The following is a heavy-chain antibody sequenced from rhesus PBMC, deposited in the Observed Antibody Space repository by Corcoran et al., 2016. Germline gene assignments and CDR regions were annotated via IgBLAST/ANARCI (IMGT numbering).Heavy chain of an antibody. J-gene: IGHJ4*01. Sequence: GLEWVSGISYTGGSTYYADSVKGRFTISRENAKNTLYLQMDSLRAEDTAVYYCARDLRTIAAAGFDYWGQGVLVTVSS. CDR2: ISYTGGST. V-gene: IGHV3S18*01. D-gene: IGHD6-25*01. CDR3: ARDLRTIAAAGFDY.